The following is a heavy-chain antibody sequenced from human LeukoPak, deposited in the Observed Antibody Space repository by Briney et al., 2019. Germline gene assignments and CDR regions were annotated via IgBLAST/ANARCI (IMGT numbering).Heavy chain of an antibody. V-gene: IGHV4-39*07. Sequence: PSETLSLTCSVSGSSISSTNYDWGWIRQPPGKGLEWIGNIYYSGSTYYNPSLKSRVTVSVDTSKNQFSLKLSSVTAADTAMYYCARSIAAAGFFDYWGQGTLVTVSS. CDR3: ARSIAAAGFFDY. D-gene: IGHD6-13*01. CDR1: GSSISSTNYD. J-gene: IGHJ4*02. CDR2: IYYSGST.